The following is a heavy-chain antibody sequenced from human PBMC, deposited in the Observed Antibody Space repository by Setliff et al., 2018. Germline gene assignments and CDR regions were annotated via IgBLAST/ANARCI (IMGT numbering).Heavy chain of an antibody. J-gene: IGHJ6*03. V-gene: IGHV1-69*05. CDR2: TIPSFGST. Sequence: GASVKVSCKASGGTFRSYGISWVRQAPGQGLEWMGGTIPSFGSTNYAQKFQDRVTIITDEPTSTAYMELSSLRTEDTAVYYCAREGVDTRSSTDYRYYMDVWGKGTTVTVS. D-gene: IGHD5-18*01. CDR1: GGTFRSYG. CDR3: AREGVDTRSSTDYRYYMDV.